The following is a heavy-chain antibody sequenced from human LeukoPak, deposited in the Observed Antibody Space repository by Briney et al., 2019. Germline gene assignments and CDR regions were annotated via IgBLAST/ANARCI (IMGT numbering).Heavy chain of an antibody. CDR1: GCTFTSYD. J-gene: IGHJ4*02. Sequence: ASVKVSCKASGCTFTSYDINWVRQATGQGLEWMGRINPNSGGTDYAQKFQGRVTMTRDTSISTAYLEFSSLRSDDTAVYYCARDWSMTTLDYWGQGTLVTVSS. CDR2: INPNSGGT. CDR3: ARDWSMTTLDY. V-gene: IGHV1-2*06. D-gene: IGHD4-17*01.